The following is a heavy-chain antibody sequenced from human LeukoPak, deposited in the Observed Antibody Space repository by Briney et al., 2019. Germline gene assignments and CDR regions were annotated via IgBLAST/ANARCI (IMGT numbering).Heavy chain of an antibody. Sequence: GGSLRLSCAASGFTFSSYAMHWVRQAPGKGLEWVAVISYDGSNKYYADSVKGRFTISRDNSKNTLYLQMNSLRAEDTAVYYCARVRLYSGYDTAFDYWGQGTLVTVSS. V-gene: IGHV3-30-3*01. CDR2: ISYDGSNK. D-gene: IGHD5-12*01. J-gene: IGHJ4*02. CDR3: ARVRLYSGYDTAFDY. CDR1: GFTFSSYA.